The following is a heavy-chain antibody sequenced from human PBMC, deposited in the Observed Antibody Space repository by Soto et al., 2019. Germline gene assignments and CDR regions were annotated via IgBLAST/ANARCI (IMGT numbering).Heavy chain of an antibody. Sequence: PETLSLTCAVSGYSLSTGYYWGWIRQPTGKGLEWIGSIYHSGSTYYNPSLKSLVTISVDTSKNHISLKLSSVTAADTAVYYCARGKGRGSGSYNRDDAFDIWGQGTMVTVSS. V-gene: IGHV4-38-2*01. CDR1: GYSLSTGYY. CDR2: IYHSGST. J-gene: IGHJ3*02. CDR3: ARGKGRGSGSYNRDDAFDI. D-gene: IGHD1-26*01.